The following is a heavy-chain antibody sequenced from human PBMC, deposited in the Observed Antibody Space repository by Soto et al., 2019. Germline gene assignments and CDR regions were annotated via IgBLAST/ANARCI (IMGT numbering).Heavy chain of an antibody. CDR2: IHSDGSST. V-gene: IGHV3-74*01. D-gene: IGHD1-26*01. J-gene: IGHJ3*01. Sequence: EVQLVESGGGLVQPGESLRLSCAASGFTFSYYWMHWVRQAPGKGLVWVSRIHSDGSSTTYADSVKGRFTISRDNASNTLYLQMNSLRAEDTAVYYCARGDRGAFDLWGQGTVLTVSS. CDR1: GFTFSYYW. CDR3: ARGDRGAFDL.